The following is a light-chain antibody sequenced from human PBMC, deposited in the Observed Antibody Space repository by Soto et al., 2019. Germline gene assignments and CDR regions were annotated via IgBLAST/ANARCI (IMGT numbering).Light chain of an antibody. J-gene: IGKJ1*01. CDR3: QQYGSLPRT. V-gene: IGKV3-20*01. Sequence: IVLTQSPANLSVSPVDKATLSCRASQSFRLTDLSWYQQKPGQAPRLLIYGAFSRATGIPDRFSASGSGTDFTLTISRLEPEDFAVYYCQQYGSLPRTFGQGTKVDI. CDR2: GAF. CDR1: QSFRLTD.